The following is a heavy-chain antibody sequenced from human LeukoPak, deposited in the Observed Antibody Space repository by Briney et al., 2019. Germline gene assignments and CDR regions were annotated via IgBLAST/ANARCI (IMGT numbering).Heavy chain of an antibody. J-gene: IGHJ4*02. D-gene: IGHD2-2*01. V-gene: IGHV4-39*07. CDR2: VYHSGST. CDR3: ARKGFDIVVVPAATTQLSGLYGFDY. CDR1: GGSISSIGYY. Sequence: KTSETLSLTCTVSGGSISSIGYYWGWIRQPPGKGLEWIGSVYHSGSTYYNPSLRSRVTISVDTSKNQFSLKLSSVTAADTAVYYCARKGFDIVVVPAATTQLSGLYGFDYWGQGTLVTVSS.